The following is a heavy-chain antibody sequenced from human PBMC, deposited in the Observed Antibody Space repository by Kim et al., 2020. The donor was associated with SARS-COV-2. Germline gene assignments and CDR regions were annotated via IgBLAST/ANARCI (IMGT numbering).Heavy chain of an antibody. CDR3: ARLYAITGSYTAYYFD. J-gene: IGHJ4*01. CDR1: GASIGSHGYF. CDR2: LSYSGRR. D-gene: IGHD3-10*01. Sequence: SETLSLTCTVSGASIGSHGYFWAWIRQPPGRGLEWIGSLSYSGRRYYNPSLERRITTSLDTSKTQFSLRLTSGTAADTAVYHWARLYAITGSYTAYYFD. V-gene: IGHV4-39*01.